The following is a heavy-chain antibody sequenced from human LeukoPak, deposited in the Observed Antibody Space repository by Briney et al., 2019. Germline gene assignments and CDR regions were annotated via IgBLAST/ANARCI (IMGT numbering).Heavy chain of an antibody. CDR1: GYSISSGYY. CDR3: ARDLIVPVGLTGSGSYSTDY. J-gene: IGHJ4*02. CDR2: IYTSGST. V-gene: IGHV4-38-2*02. D-gene: IGHD3-10*01. Sequence: SETLSLTCTVSGYSISSGYYWGWIRQPAGKGLEWIGSIYTSGSTDYNPSLKSRVTMSVDTSKNQFSLKLSSVTAADTAVYYCARDLIVPVGLTGSGSYSTDYWGQGTLVTVSS.